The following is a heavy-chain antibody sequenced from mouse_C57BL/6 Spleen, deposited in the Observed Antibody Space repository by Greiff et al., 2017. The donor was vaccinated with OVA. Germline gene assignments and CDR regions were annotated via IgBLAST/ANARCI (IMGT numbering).Heavy chain of an antibody. CDR2: ISSGGSYT. V-gene: IGHV5-6*01. J-gene: IGHJ2*01. Sequence: DVHLVESGGDLVKPGGSLKLSCAASGFTFSSYGMSWVRQTPDKRLEWVATISSGGSYTYYPDSVKGRFTISRDNAKNTLYLQMSSLKSEDTAMYYCARHNGYDYWGQGTTLTVSS. CDR3: ARHNGYDY. CDR1: GFTFSSYG. D-gene: IGHD2-2*01.